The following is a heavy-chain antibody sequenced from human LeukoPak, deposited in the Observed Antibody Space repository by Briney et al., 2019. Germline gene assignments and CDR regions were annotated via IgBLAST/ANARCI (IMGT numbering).Heavy chain of an antibody. Sequence: SETLSLTCTVSGGSISSSSYYWGWIRQPPGKGLEWIGSIYYSGSTYYNPSLKSRVTISVDTSKNQFSLKLSSVTAADTAVYYCARQANWGSRPSFDYWGQGTLVSVSS. V-gene: IGHV4-39*01. CDR1: GGSISSSSYY. CDR3: ARQANWGSRPSFDY. D-gene: IGHD7-27*01. CDR2: IYYSGST. J-gene: IGHJ4*02.